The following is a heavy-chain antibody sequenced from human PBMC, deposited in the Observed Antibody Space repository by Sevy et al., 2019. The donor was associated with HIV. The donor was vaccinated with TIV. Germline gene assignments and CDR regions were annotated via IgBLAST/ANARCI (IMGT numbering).Heavy chain of an antibody. J-gene: IGHJ6*02. CDR1: GFTFFNSA. V-gene: IGHV3-64D*06. CDR2: ISSNGGST. D-gene: IGHD4-4*01. CDR3: VKSRGYSHAPGDQKYVMDV. Sequence: GGSLRLSCSASGFTFFNSAMHWVRQAPGKGLEYVSAISSNGGSTYYADSLKGRFRISRYNVNNTLHLQMSSVKAEDTGDYYCVKSRGYSHAPGDQKYVMDVWGQGTTVTVSS.